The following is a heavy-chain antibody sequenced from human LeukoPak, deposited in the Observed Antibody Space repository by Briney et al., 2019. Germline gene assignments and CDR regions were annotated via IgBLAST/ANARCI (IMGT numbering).Heavy chain of an antibody. D-gene: IGHD2-8*01. CDR3: SRGLINGHDFDY. J-gene: IGHJ4*02. Sequence: ASVKVSCKASGYIFTGYYMHWVRQVPGRGLEWMGWINPNSGGTNYAQKFQGWVTMTRDTSISTAYMDLNRLTSDDTAVYYCSRGLINGHDFDYWGQGTLVTVSS. CDR2: INPNSGGT. CDR1: GYIFTGYY. V-gene: IGHV1-2*04.